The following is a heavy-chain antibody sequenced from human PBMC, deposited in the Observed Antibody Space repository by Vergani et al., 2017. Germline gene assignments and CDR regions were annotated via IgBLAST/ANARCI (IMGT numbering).Heavy chain of an antibody. CDR1: GYSFTKYW. CDR3: ARLYGRYSSGGKYFDY. Sequence: EVQPVQSGAEVKKPGESLKISCQISGYSFTKYWIGWVRQMPGKGLEWMGIIHPADSDTRYSPSFQGQVTIPVDKSISTAYLQLSSLRAADSAMYYCARLYGRYSSGGKYFDYWGQGTLVTVSS. D-gene: IGHD6-25*01. V-gene: IGHV5-51*01. CDR2: IHPADSDT. J-gene: IGHJ4*02.